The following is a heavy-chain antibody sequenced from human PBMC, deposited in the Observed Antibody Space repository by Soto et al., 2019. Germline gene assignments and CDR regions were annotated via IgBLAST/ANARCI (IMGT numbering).Heavy chain of an antibody. CDR3: AAHYDGGGVSGNPVVFEF. J-gene: IGHJ3*01. V-gene: IGHV1-24*01. D-gene: IGHD3-10*02. Sequence: ASVKVSCKVSGYTLTELSMHWVRQAPGKGLEWMGGFDPEDGETIYAQKFQGRVTMTEDTSTDTAYMELSSLRSEDTAVYYCAAHYDGGGVSGNPVVFEFWGQGTLVTVSS. CDR1: GYTLTELS. CDR2: FDPEDGET.